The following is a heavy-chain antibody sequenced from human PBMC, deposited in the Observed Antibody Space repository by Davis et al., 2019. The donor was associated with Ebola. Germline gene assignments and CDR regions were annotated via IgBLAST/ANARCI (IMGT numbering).Heavy chain of an antibody. Sequence: MPSETLSLTCGVSGGLVSSGGYSWSCIRQPPGKGLEWIGHYYYTGTTHYNPSLKSRVTISVDTSKNQFSLKLSSVTAADTAVYYCARGDSYYDPSGYYAGPEAPDHWGQGTLVSVSS. D-gene: IGHD3-22*01. V-gene: IGHV4-30-4*07. CDR2: YYYTGTT. J-gene: IGHJ4*02. CDR1: GGLVSSGGYS. CDR3: ARGDSYYDPSGYYAGPEAPDH.